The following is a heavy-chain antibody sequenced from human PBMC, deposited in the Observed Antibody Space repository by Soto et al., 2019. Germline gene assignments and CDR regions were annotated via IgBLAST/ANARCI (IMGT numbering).Heavy chain of an antibody. CDR3: ASGYCSSTSCLDC. D-gene: IGHD2-2*03. J-gene: IGHJ4*02. CDR2: IHKTGNT. Sequence: QVQLQESGPGLVKHSETLSLTCTVSGGSISSPYWSWIRQPPGKGLEWIGHIHKTGNTNYNPSLKRRVTISGDTSKNHFSLNLSSVTAAGTAVYYCASGYCSSTSCLDCWGQGTLVTVSS. CDR1: GGSISSPY. V-gene: IGHV4-59*11.